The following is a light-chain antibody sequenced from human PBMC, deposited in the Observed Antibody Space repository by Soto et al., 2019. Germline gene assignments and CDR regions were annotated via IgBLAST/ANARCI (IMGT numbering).Light chain of an antibody. J-gene: IGKJ1*01. CDR2: GAS. V-gene: IGKV3-20*01. Sequence: EILLTQSPGTLYLSPGHRPTLSCRASQSVSSRYLAWYKQKPGQAPRLXSYGASSRATGIPDRFSGSGSGTDFTLTISRLEPEDFAVYYCQQYDNSAWTFGQGTKVDIK. CDR3: QQYDNSAWT. CDR1: QSVSSRY.